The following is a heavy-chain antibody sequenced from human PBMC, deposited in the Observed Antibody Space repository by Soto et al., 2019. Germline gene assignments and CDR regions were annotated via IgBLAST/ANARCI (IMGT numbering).Heavy chain of an antibody. CDR2: ISGSGEST. D-gene: IGHD2-15*01. CDR3: AKDLYRIGYCSGGNCYSFDY. Sequence: GSLRLSCAASGFTFNSYAMSWVRQAPGKGLEWVSVISGSGESTYEADSVKGRFTTSRDNSRNTLYLQMSSLRADDTAVYYCAKDLYRIGYCSGGNCYSFDYWGQGTLVTVSS. CDR1: GFTFNSYA. V-gene: IGHV3-23*01. J-gene: IGHJ4*02.